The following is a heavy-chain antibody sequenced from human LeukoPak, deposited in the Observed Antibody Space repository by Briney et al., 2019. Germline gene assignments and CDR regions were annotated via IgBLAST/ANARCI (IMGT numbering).Heavy chain of an antibody. CDR3: AKMPVSTRSKYYFDY. CDR2: ISGSGGST. J-gene: IGHJ4*02. V-gene: IGHV3-23*01. CDR1: GFTFSSYA. Sequence: PGGSLRLSCAASGFTFSSYAMSWVRQAPGKGLEWVSAISGSGGSTYYADSVKGRFTISRDNSKNTLYLQMNSLRAEDTAVYYCAKMPVSTRSKYYFDYWGQGTLVTVSS. D-gene: IGHD5/OR15-5a*01.